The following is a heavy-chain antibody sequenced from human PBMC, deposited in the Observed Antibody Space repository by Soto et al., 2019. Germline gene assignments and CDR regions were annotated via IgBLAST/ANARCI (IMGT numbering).Heavy chain of an antibody. CDR2: ISAYNGNT. CDR1: GYSFTNDG. D-gene: IGHD4-4*01. V-gene: IGHV1-18*04. CDR3: ARDDYSTPDRWFDP. Sequence: ASVQVSCTSSGYSFTNDGVSWLRQTPGQGLEWMGWISAYNGNTNYAQKLQGRVTMTTDTSTSTAYMELRSLRSDDTAVYCCARDDYSTPDRWFDPWGQGTLVTVSS. J-gene: IGHJ5*02.